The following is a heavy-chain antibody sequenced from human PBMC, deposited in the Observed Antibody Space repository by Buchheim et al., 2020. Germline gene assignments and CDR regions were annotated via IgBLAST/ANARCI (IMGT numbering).Heavy chain of an antibody. CDR1: GGSFSNYH. CDR3: GAVAGTFYYYGMDV. CDR2: INQSGST. Sequence: QVQLQQWGAGLLKPWGTLSLTCAVYGGSFSNYHWSWIRQPPGKGLEWIGEINQSGSTNYNPSLKSRVTISVDTSTKQLSLKLSSVTAADTAVYYCGAVAGTFYYYGMDVWGQGTT. D-gene: IGHD6-19*01. V-gene: IGHV4-34*01. J-gene: IGHJ6*02.